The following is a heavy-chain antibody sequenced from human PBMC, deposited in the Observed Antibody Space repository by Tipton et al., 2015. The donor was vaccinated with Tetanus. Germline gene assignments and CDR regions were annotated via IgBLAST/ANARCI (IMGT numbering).Heavy chain of an antibody. J-gene: IGHJ4*02. V-gene: IGHV3-23*01. CDR2: ISVRGSHT. D-gene: IGHD4-11*01. Sequence: SLRLSCAASGFTFSNYAMAWVRQAPGKGLEWVSGISVRGSHTYYADPVKGRFSISRDNSKNSLYLQMNSLRAEDTAVYYCARTRTGHYTDFDCWGLGTLVTVSS. CDR3: ARTRTGHYTDFDC. CDR1: GFTFSNYA.